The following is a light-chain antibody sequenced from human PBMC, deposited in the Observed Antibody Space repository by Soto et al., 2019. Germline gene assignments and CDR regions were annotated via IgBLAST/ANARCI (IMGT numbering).Light chain of an antibody. J-gene: IGLJ7*01. Sequence: QAVVTQPPSVSAAPGQKVTISCSGSSSNIGNNYVSWYQQLPGTAPKLLIYDNNKRPSGIPDRFSGSKSGTSATLGITGLQTGDEADYYCGTWDSSLSADVFGGGTQLTVL. CDR2: DNN. CDR3: GTWDSSLSADV. CDR1: SSNIGNNY. V-gene: IGLV1-51*01.